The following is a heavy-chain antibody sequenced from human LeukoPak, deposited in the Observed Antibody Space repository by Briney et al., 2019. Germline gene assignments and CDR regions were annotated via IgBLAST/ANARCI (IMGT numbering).Heavy chain of an antibody. CDR3: ARAGCSSTSCPEPYNWFDP. D-gene: IGHD2-2*01. CDR2: IIPIFGTA. J-gene: IGHJ5*02. V-gene: IGHV1-69*01. CDR1: GGTFSSYA. Sequence: ASVKVSCKASGGTFSSYAISWVRQAPGQGLEWMGGIIPIFGTANYAQKFQGRVTITADESTSTAYMEPSSLRSEDTAVYYCARAGCSSTSCPEPYNWFDPWGQGTLVTVSS.